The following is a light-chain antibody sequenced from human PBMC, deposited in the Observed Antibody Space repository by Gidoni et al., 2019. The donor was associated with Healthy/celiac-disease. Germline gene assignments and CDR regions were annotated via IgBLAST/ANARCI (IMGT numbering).Light chain of an antibody. CDR3: PSYDSSLSGYV. CDR1: SSNIGAGYD. Sequence: QSVLTQPPSVSGAPGQTVTISCTGSSSNIGAGYDVHWYQQLPGTAPKLLIYGNSNRPSAVPVRFSGSKSGTSASLAITGLQAEDEADYYCPSYDSSLSGYVFGTGTKVTVL. CDR2: GNS. V-gene: IGLV1-40*01. J-gene: IGLJ1*01.